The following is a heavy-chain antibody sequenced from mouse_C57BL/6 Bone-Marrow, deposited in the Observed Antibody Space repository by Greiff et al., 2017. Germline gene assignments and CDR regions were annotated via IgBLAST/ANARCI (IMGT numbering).Heavy chain of an antibody. J-gene: IGHJ4*01. Sequence: QVQLQQPGAELVKPGASVKMSCKASGYTFTSYWITWVKQRPGQGLEWIGDLYPGSGSTNYNEKFKSKATLTVDTSSSTAYMQLSSLTSEDSAVYYCARGDGYPCYAMDYWGKGTSVTVSS. CDR2: LYPGSGST. V-gene: IGHV1-55*01. CDR1: GYTFTSYW. CDR3: ARGDGYPCYAMDY. D-gene: IGHD2-3*01.